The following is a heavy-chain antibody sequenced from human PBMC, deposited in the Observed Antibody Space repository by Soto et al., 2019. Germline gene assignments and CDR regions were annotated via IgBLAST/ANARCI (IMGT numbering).Heavy chain of an antibody. J-gene: IGHJ6*02. CDR3: VRGTPTPGLDI. CDR1: GFTLSDHY. Sequence: GGSLRLSCAGSGFTLSDHYIDWVRQAPGKGLEWVGRSRDKAQGYSTAYAASVKGRFTTSRDNTRNSFYLNMDSLRVGDTATYYCVRGTPTPGLDIWGRGTTVTVSS. V-gene: IGHV3-72*01. CDR2: SRDKAQGYST. D-gene: IGHD1-1*01.